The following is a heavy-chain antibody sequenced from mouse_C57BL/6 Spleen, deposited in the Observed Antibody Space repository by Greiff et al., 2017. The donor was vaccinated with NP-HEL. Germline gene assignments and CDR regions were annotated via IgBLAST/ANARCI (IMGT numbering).Heavy chain of an antibody. CDR3: AKGDLYFDV. J-gene: IGHJ1*03. CDR2: IDPSDSYT. CDR1: GYTFTSYW. Sequence: VQLQQSGAELVKPGASVKLSCKASGYTFTSYWMQWVKQRPGQGLEWIGEIDPSDSYTNYNQKFKGKATLTVDTSSSTAYMQLSSLTSEDSAVYYCAKGDLYFDVWGTGTTVTVSS. V-gene: IGHV1-50*01.